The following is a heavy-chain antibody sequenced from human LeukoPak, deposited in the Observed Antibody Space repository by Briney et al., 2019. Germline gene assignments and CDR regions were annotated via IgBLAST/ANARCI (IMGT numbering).Heavy chain of an antibody. Sequence: SETLSLTCTVSGGSITISNHYWGWIRQPPGKGLEWIASIYYSGSSYYNPSLKSRVTISVDTPKNQFSLKLSSVTAADTAVYYCARQAPNTVDYWGQGTLVTVSS. V-gene: IGHV4-39*01. CDR1: GGSITISNHY. D-gene: IGHD4/OR15-4a*01. J-gene: IGHJ4*02. CDR3: ARQAPNTVDY. CDR2: IYYSGSS.